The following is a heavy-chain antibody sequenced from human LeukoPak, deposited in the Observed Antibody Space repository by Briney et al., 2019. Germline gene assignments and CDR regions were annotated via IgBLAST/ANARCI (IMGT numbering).Heavy chain of an antibody. Sequence: ASVKVSCKASGYMFNRYGISWVRQGPGQGLEWMGWISGYNGDTKYAEKLQGRVTMTTDTSTSTAYMELGSLNSDDTAVYFCARDYFHGHCAGLSCFLLDYWGQGTLVTVHS. D-gene: IGHD2-8*02. CDR2: ISGYNGDT. J-gene: IGHJ4*02. CDR1: GYMFNRYG. CDR3: ARDYFHGHCAGLSCFLLDY. V-gene: IGHV1-18*01.